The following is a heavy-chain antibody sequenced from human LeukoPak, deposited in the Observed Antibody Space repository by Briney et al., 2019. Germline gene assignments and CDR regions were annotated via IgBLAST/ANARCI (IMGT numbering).Heavy chain of an antibody. CDR2: FDPEDGET. V-gene: IGHV1-24*01. Sequence: ASVKVSCKVFGYTLTELSMHWVRQAPGKGLEWMGGFDPEDGETIYAQKFQGRVTMTEDTSTDTAYMELSSLRSEDTAVYYCATARYNWNYGAFDIWGQGTMVTVSS. CDR1: GYTLTELS. J-gene: IGHJ3*02. CDR3: ATARYNWNYGAFDI. D-gene: IGHD1-7*01.